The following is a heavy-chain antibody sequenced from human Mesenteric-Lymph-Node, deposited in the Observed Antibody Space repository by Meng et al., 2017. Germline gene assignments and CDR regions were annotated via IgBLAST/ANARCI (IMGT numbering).Heavy chain of an antibody. Sequence: VHLKESGPGRVRPSETLSLTCSVSGGSVSSGSYYWSWIRQPPGKGLEWIGYIYYSGATNYNPSLKSRVTISADTSKNQFSLNLKSMTAADTAVYYCARLDQALDYWGQGTLVTVSS. V-gene: IGHV4-61*01. CDR2: IYYSGAT. CDR3: ARLDQALDY. CDR1: GGSVSSGSYY. D-gene: IGHD3-9*01. J-gene: IGHJ4*02.